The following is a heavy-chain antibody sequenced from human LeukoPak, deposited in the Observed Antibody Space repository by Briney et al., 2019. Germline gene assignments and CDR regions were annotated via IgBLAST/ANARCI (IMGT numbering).Heavy chain of an antibody. J-gene: IGHJ4*02. Sequence: PGRSLRLSCAASGFTFSSYGMHWVRQAPGKGLEWVAVISYDGSNKYYADSVKGRFTISKDNSQNTLYLQMNSLRAEDTAVYYCAKAGYSSGWTRDYFDYWGQGTLVTVSS. CDR2: ISYDGSNK. V-gene: IGHV3-30*18. CDR1: GFTFSSYG. CDR3: AKAGYSSGWTRDYFDY. D-gene: IGHD6-19*01.